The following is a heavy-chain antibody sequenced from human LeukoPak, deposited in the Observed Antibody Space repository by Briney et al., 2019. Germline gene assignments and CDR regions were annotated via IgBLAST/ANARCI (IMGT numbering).Heavy chain of an antibody. CDR1: GFTFSSYD. CDR3: ARGGRFGEFNYYYYGMDV. D-gene: IGHD3-10*01. V-gene: IGHV3-13*01. CDR2: IGTAGDT. Sequence: GGSLRLSCAASGFTFSSYDMHWVHQATGKGLEWVSAIGTAGDTYYPGSVKGRFTISRENAKNSLYLQMNSLRAGDTAVYYCARGGRFGEFNYYYYGMDVWGQGTTVTVSS. J-gene: IGHJ6*02.